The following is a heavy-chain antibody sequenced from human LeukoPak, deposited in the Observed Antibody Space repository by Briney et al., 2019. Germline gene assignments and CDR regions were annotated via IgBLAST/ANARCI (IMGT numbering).Heavy chain of an antibody. V-gene: IGHV3-48*03. D-gene: IGHD4/OR15-4a*01. Sequence: GGSLILSCAASGFTFSSYVMHWVRQAPGKGLEWVSNINRDSTIIHYADSVRGRFSISRDNARNSLDLQMYSLRAEDTAVYFCARRVPYFGMDVWGQGTTVTVS. CDR2: INRDSTII. CDR1: GFTFSSYV. J-gene: IGHJ6*02. CDR3: ARRVPYFGMDV.